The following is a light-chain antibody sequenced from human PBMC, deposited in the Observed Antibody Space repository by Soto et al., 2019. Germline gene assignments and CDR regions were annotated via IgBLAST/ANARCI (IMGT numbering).Light chain of an antibody. CDR1: QSISSY. CDR3: QQSYSTWIT. CDR2: AAS. J-gene: IGKJ5*01. Sequence: DIQMTQSPSSLSASVGDRVTITCRASQSISSYLNWYQQKPGKAPKLLICAASSLQSGVPSRFSGSGSGTDFTLTISSLQPEDFATYYCQQSYSTWITFGQGTRLEIK. V-gene: IGKV1-39*01.